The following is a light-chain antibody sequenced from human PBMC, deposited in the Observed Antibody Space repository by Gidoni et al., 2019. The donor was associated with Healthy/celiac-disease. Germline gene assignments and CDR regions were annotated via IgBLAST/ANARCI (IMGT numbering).Light chain of an antibody. V-gene: IGKV1-5*03. CDR3: QQYDNYLVA. J-gene: IGKJ2*01. CDR1: QGISSW. Sequence: DIQMTQSPSTLSASVGDRVTITCRASQGISSWLAWYQQKPGKAPKLLISKASSLESGVPSRFSGSGSGTEFTLTISSLQPDDIATYYCQQYDNYLVAFGQGTKLDIK. CDR2: KAS.